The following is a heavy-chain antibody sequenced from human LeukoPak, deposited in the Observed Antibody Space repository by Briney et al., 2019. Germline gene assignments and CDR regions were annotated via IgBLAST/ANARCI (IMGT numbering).Heavy chain of an antibody. J-gene: IGHJ6*02. Sequence: PSETLSLTCTVSGGSISSYYWSWVRQPPGKGLEWIGYIYYSGSTNYNPSLKSRVTISVDTSKNQFSLKLSSVTAADTAVYYCARERSSGHGNYYYYGMDVWGQGTTVTVSS. D-gene: IGHD6-19*01. CDR2: IYYSGST. CDR3: ARERSSGHGNYYYYGMDV. V-gene: IGHV4-59*01. CDR1: GGSISSYY.